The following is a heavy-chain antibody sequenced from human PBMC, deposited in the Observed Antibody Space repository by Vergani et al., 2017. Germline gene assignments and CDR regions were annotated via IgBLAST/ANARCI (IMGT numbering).Heavy chain of an antibody. J-gene: IGHJ6*03. Sequence: EVQLLESGGGLVQPGGSLRLSCAASGFTFSSYAMSWVPQAPGKGLEWVSAISGSGGSTYYADSVKGRFTISRDNSKNTLYLQMNSLRAEDTAVYYCAKDLGGCNSISCSYYMDVWGKGTTVTV. CDR2: ISGSGGST. CDR1: GFTFSSYA. V-gene: IGHV3-23*01. CDR3: AKDLGGCNSISCSYYMDV. D-gene: IGHD2/OR15-2a*01.